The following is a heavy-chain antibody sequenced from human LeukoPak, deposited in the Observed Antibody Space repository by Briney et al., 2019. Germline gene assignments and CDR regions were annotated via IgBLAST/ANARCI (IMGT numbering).Heavy chain of an antibody. CDR2: IYTSGST. CDR1: GGSFSSYY. CDR3: ARDAVAAAGTNYYYYYGMDV. V-gene: IGHV4-4*07. Sequence: SETLSLTCAVSGGSFSSYYWSWIRQPAGKGLEWIGRIYTSGSTNYNPSLKSRVTMSVDTSKNQFSLKLSSVTAADTAVYYCARDAVAAAGTNYYYYYGMDVWGQGTTVTVSS. J-gene: IGHJ6*02. D-gene: IGHD6-13*01.